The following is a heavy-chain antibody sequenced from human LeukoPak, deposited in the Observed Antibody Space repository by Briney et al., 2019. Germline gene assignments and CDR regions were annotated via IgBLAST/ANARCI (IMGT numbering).Heavy chain of an antibody. CDR3: AKGVTASWYDY. J-gene: IGHJ4*02. CDR1: GFTFSTYD. V-gene: IGHV3-23*01. Sequence: PGGSLRLFCGASGFTFSTYDMSWVRQAPGKGLEWVSAISRSGGSTYYADSVKGRFTISRGNSKNTLSLQMRSLIPDDTAVYYCAKGVTASWYDYWGQGTLVTVSA. CDR2: ISRSGGST. D-gene: IGHD6-13*01.